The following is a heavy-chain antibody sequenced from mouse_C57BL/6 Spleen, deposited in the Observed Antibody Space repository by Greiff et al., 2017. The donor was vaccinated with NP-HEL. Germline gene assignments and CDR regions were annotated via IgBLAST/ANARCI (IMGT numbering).Heavy chain of an antibody. D-gene: IGHD2-5*01. V-gene: IGHV1-54*01. J-gene: IGHJ3*01. Sequence: VQLQQSGAELVRPGTSVKVSCKASGYAFTNYLIEWVKQRPGQGLEWIGVINPGSGGTNYNEKFKGKATLTADKSSSTAYMQLSSLTSEDSAVYFCARSSYSNSSWFAYWGQGTLVTVSA. CDR1: GYAFTNYL. CDR3: ARSSYSNSSWFAY. CDR2: INPGSGGT.